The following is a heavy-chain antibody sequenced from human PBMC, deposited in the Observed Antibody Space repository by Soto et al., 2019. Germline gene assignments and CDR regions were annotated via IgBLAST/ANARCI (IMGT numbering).Heavy chain of an antibody. CDR3: ARDSAVVTAIQNYGMDV. CDR2: IYTSGST. CDR1: GGSISSYY. D-gene: IGHD2-21*02. Sequence: SETLSLTCTVSGGSISSYYWSWIRQPAGKGLEWIGRIYTSGSTNYNPSLKSRVTMSVDTSKNQFSLKLSSVTAADTAVYYCARDSAVVTAIQNYGMDVWGQGTTVTVSS. J-gene: IGHJ6*02. V-gene: IGHV4-4*07.